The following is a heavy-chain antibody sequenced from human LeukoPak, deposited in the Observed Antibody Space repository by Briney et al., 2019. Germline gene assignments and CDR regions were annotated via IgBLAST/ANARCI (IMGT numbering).Heavy chain of an antibody. Sequence: GGSLRLSCAAPGFTFRNYAMTWVPHAPGKGREWVSALTGGGVSTFYADSLKGRFTISRDNSRNTLFLEITSLEAEYKGVYYCAKDRKRGVVITRPDYWGQGTQVIVSS. D-gene: IGHD3-22*01. CDR1: GFTFRNYA. V-gene: IGHV3-23*01. J-gene: IGHJ4*02. CDR3: AKDRKRGVVITRPDY. CDR2: LTGGGVST.